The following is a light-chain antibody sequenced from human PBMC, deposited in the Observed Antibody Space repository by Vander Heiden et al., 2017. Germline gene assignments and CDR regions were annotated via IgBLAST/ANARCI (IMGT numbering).Light chain of an antibody. CDR1: ALPKQY. J-gene: IGLJ3*02. V-gene: IGLV3-25*03. CDR2: KDS. CDR3: QSADSSGTYLWV. Sequence: DLTQPPPVSVSPGQPARITCSGDALPKQYAYWYQQKPGQAPVLVIYKDSERPSGIPERFSGSSSGTTVTLTISGVQAEDEADYYCQSADSSGTYLWVFGGGTKLTVL.